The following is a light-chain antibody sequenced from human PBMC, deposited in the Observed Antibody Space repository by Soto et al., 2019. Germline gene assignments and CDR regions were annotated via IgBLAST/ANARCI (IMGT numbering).Light chain of an antibody. V-gene: IGLV2-14*01. CDR2: AVT. J-gene: IGLJ2*01. CDR1: SNDVGGYNF. Sequence: QSALTQPASVSGSPGQSITISCTGTSNDVGGYNFVSWYQHHPGKAPKLMIYAVTNRPSGVSNRFSGSKSVNTASLTISGLQAEDEADYYCSSYTATSNLYVVFGGGTKLTVL. CDR3: SSYTATSNLYVV.